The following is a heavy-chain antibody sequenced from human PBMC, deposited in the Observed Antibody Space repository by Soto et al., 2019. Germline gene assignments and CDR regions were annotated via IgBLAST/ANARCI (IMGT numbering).Heavy chain of an antibody. J-gene: IGHJ4*02. CDR1: GFTFSNAW. CDR2: IKSKTDGGTT. D-gene: IGHD3-3*01. CDR3: TTTIFGASDY. V-gene: IGHV3-15*01. Sequence: GCSLRLSCAASGFTFSNAWMSWVRQAPGKGLEWVGLIKSKTDGGTTDYAAPVKGRFTISRDDSKNTLYLQMNSLKTEDTAVYYCTTTIFGASDYWGQGTLVTVSS.